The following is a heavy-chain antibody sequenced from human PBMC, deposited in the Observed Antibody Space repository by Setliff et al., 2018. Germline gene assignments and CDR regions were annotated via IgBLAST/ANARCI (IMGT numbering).Heavy chain of an antibody. CDR2: ISPSGST. CDR3: ARSPSSGAYWNPRPFYSDY. D-gene: IGHD1-26*01. J-gene: IGHJ4*02. CDR1: GASITSGGFY. Sequence: SETLSLTCSVSGASITSGGFYWTWIRQPAGKGLEWIGHISPSGSTTYNPSVKNRVTISLATSKNHFSLKLDSVTAADTALYYCARSPSSGAYWNPRPFYSDYWARGTLVTVSS. V-gene: IGHV4-61*09.